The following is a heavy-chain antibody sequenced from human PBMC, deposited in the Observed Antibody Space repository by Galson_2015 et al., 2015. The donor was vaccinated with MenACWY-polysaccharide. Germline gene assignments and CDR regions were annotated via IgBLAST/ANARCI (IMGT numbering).Heavy chain of an antibody. CDR2: IFHSGTT. Sequence: ETLSLTCAVSDYSIRSGYFWGWIRQPPGKGLEWIASIFHSGTTYYNPSLKSRVTISVDTSKNQFSLKLSSVTAADTAVYYCARVEKYSGSFYILYWGQGTLVTVS. CDR3: ARVEKYSGSFYILY. V-gene: IGHV4-38-2*01. J-gene: IGHJ4*02. D-gene: IGHD1-26*01. CDR1: DYSIRSGYF.